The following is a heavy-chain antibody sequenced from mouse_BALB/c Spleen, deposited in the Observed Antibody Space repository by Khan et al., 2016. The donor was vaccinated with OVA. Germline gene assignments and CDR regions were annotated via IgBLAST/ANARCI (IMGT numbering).Heavy chain of an antibody. V-gene: IGHV1S81*02. CDR1: GYTFTSYY. Sequence: QVQLQQPGAELVKPGSSLKISCKASGYTFTSYYMYWVKQRPGQGLEWIGGINPSNGGTHFHEKFKSKATLTVDKSSSTAYMQLSSLPSKDSAVCYGARSGDGNPVAYWGQGTLVTVSA. D-gene: IGHD2-1*01. CDR2: INPSNGGT. J-gene: IGHJ3*01. CDR3: ARSGDGNPVAY.